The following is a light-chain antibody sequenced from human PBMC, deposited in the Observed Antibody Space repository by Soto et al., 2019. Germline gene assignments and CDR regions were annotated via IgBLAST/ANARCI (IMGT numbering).Light chain of an antibody. V-gene: IGKV3-11*01. CDR3: HQRTRWPPT. CDR2: DAS. Sequence: EIVLTQSPATLSLSPGERAPLSCRASQTISVYLAWYQQKPGQAPRLLIYDASNRATGIPARFSGSGSGTDFTLTISSLEPEDFAVYYCHQRTRWPPTFGGGTRVEI. CDR1: QTISVY. J-gene: IGKJ4*01.